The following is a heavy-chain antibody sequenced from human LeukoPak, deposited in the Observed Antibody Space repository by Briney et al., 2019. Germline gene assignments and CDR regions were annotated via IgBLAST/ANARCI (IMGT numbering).Heavy chain of an antibody. Sequence: GPVKVSCKVSGYTLTELSMHWVRQAPGKGLEWMGGFDPEDGGTIYAQKFQGRVTMTEDTSTDTAYMELSSLRSEDTAVYYCATEVITFGGDYFDYWGQGTLVTVSS. V-gene: IGHV1-24*01. CDR2: FDPEDGGT. D-gene: IGHD3-16*01. CDR1: GYTLTELS. CDR3: ATEVITFGGDYFDY. J-gene: IGHJ4*02.